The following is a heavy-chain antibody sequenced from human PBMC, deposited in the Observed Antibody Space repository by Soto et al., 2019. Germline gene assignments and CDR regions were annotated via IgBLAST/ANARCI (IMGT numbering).Heavy chain of an antibody. D-gene: IGHD6-13*01. CDR3: AREAAGYYYYGMDV. J-gene: IGHJ6*02. Sequence: ASVKVSCKASGYTFTGYYMHRVRQAPGQGLEWMGWINPNSGGTNYAQKFQGWVTMARDTSISTAYMELSRLRSDDTAVYYCAREAAGYYYYGMDVWGQGTTVTVSS. CDR2: INPNSGGT. V-gene: IGHV1-2*04. CDR1: GYTFTGYY.